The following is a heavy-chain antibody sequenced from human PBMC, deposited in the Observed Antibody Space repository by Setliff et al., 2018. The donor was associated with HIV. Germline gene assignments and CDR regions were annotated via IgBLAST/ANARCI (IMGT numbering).Heavy chain of an antibody. V-gene: IGHV1-8*01. Sequence: ASVKVSCKASATFTNVDIHWLRRATGQGLEWMGWMNPNSGVSGYGQKFQGRVNMTRDTSISTAYMELSSLTSEDTAVYYCARGKGVGGVIITGGLDVWGKGTTVTVSS. CDR2: MNPNSGVS. CDR1: ATFTNVD. CDR3: ARGKGVGGVIITGGLDV. J-gene: IGHJ6*04. D-gene: IGHD3-10*01.